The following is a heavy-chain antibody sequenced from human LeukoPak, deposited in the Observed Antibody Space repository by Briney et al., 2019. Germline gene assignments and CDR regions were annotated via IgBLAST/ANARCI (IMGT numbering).Heavy chain of an antibody. V-gene: IGHV3-23*01. D-gene: IGHD3-10*01. J-gene: IGHJ4*02. CDR2: ISGSGGST. CDR3: ARVAGEYQLSIHY. CDR1: GFTFSNYA. Sequence: GGSLRLSCAASGFTFSNYALSWVRQAPGKGLEWVSDISGSGGSTYYADSVKGRFTISRDNSKNTMYLQMNSLRSEDTAVYYCARVAGEYQLSIHYWGQGTLVTVSS.